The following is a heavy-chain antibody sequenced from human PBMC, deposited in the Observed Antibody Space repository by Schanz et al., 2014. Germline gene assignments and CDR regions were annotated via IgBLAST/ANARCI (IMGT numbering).Heavy chain of an antibody. CDR1: GFSFSDYG. Sequence: VQVVESGGGLVQPGRSLRLSCAGSGFSFSDYGMHWVRQAPGRGLEWVAVISYHGSEKYYADSVKGRFTISRDNSKNTLYLQMNSLRTEDTAVYFCAKSYDTSGYSGFDYWGQGTLVTVSS. D-gene: IGHD3-22*01. CDR3: AKSYDTSGYSGFDY. J-gene: IGHJ4*02. CDR2: ISYHGSEK. V-gene: IGHV3-30*18.